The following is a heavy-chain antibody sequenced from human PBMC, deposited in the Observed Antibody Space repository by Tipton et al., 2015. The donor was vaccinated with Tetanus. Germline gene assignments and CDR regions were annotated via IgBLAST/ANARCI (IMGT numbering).Heavy chain of an antibody. J-gene: IGHJ6*02. Sequence: TLSLTCAVYGGSFSGYYWSWIRQPPGKGLEWIGEINHSGSTNYNPSLKSRVTISVDTSKNQFSLKLSSVTAADTAVYYCARGQAAGFTVGYYYYYYGMDVWGQGTTVIVSS. V-gene: IGHV4-34*01. CDR3: ARGQAAGFTVGYYYYYYGMDV. CDR1: GGSFSGYY. D-gene: IGHD6-13*01. CDR2: INHSGST.